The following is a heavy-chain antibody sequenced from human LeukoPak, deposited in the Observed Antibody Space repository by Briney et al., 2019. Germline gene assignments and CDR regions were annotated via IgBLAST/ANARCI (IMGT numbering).Heavy chain of an antibody. D-gene: IGHD3-10*01. V-gene: IGHV4-34*01. J-gene: IGHJ4*02. Sequence: SETLSLTCAVYGGSFSGYYWSWIRQPPGKGLEWIGEITNYNPSLKSRVTISVDTSKNQFSLKLSSVTAADTAVYYCARGTVVRGLGYWGQGTLVTVSS. CDR1: GGSFSGYY. CDR3: ARGTVVRGLGY. CDR2: IT.